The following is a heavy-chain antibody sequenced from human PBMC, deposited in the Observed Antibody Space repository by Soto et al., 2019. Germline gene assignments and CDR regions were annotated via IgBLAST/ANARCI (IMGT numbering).Heavy chain of an antibody. Sequence: PGGSLRLSCAASGFTFSSYWMSWVRQAPGKGLEWVANIKQDGSEKYYVDSVKGRFTISRDNAKNSLYLQMNSLRAEDTAVYYCARDSVLGDKQQLGYFDYWGQGTLVTVSS. CDR3: ARDSVLGDKQQLGYFDY. J-gene: IGHJ4*02. CDR1: GFTFSSYW. V-gene: IGHV3-7*05. CDR2: IKQDGSEK. D-gene: IGHD6-13*01.